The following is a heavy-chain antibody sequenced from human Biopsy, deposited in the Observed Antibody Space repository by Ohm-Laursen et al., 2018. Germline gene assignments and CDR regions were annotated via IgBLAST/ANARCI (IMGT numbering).Heavy chain of an antibody. Sequence: TLSLTCTVSGGSISSDYWSWIRQTPGKGLDWIGYIYYSGSTNYNPSLKSRVTISVDTSKNQFSLSLNSVTAADTAVYYCARATNSTGWPYYYFYGMDVWGQGTTVTVSS. J-gene: IGHJ6*02. CDR1: GGSISSDY. CDR2: IYYSGST. V-gene: IGHV4-59*01. D-gene: IGHD2/OR15-2a*01. CDR3: ARATNSTGWPYYYFYGMDV.